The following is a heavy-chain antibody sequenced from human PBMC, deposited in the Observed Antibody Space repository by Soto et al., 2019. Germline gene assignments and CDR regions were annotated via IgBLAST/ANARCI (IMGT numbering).Heavy chain of an antibody. V-gene: IGHV6-1*01. CDR1: GDSVSSNSAA. Sequence: SQTLSLTCAISGDSVSSNSAAWNWIRQSPSRGLEWLGRTYYRSDWYNPVSVKGRLTINPDTSKNQFSLQMNSVTPEDTAVYYCARADCSGGTCYSDGYFDYWGQGTPVTVSS. CDR2: TYYRSDWY. D-gene: IGHD2-15*01. J-gene: IGHJ4*02. CDR3: ARADCSGGTCYSDGYFDY.